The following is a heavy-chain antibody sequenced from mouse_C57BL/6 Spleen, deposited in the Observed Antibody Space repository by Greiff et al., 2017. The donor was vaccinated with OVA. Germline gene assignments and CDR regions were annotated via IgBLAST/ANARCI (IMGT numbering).Heavy chain of an antibody. CDR3: ASYYYYGSSYGD. J-gene: IGHJ2*01. V-gene: IGHV1-59*01. CDR1: GYTFTSYW. D-gene: IGHD1-1*01. Sequence: VQLQQPGAELVRPGTSVKLSCKASGYTFTSYWMHWVKQRPGQGLEWIGVIDPSDSYTNYNQKFKGKATLTVDTSSSTAYMQLSSLTSEDSAVYDCASYYYYGSSYGDWGKGTTLTVSS. CDR2: IDPSDSYT.